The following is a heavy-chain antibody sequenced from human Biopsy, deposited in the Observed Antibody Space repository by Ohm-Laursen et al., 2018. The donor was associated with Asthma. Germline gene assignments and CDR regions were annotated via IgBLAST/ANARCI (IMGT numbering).Heavy chain of an antibody. Sequence: SLRLSCAASGFVFSQSDIHWVRQAPGKGLEWVAVGGSYYDGGLKYYADSVNGRFTVSRDDSKNTLYLQMNSLRPDDTAVYYCARDVMEWYLPAFDFWGQGTLVTVSS. CDR1: GFVFSQSD. V-gene: IGHV3-30-3*01. CDR2: GGSYYDGGLK. D-gene: IGHD3-3*01. J-gene: IGHJ4*02. CDR3: ARDVMEWYLPAFDF.